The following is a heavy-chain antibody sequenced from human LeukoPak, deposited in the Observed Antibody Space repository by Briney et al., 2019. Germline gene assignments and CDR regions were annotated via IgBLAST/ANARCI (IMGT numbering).Heavy chain of an antibody. D-gene: IGHD2-2*01. CDR2: INPNSAGT. J-gene: IGHJ4*02. CDR3: ARGRRKDIVVVPATLWFYFDY. V-gene: IGHV1-2*04. Sequence: GASVKVSYKASGYTFTGYYMHWVRQAPGQGLEWMGWINPNSAGTNYAQKFQGWVTMTRDTSISTAYMELSRLRSDDTAVYYCARGRRKDIVVVPATLWFYFDYWGQGTLVTVSS. CDR1: GYTFTGYY.